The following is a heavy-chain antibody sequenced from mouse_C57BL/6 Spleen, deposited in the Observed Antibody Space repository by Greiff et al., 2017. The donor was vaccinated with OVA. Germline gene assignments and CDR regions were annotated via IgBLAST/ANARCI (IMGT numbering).Heavy chain of an antibody. CDR3: ARRDYEGAWFAY. Sequence: EVKLVESGPELVKPGASVKISCKASGYSFTGYYMNWVKQSPEKSLEWIGEINPSTGGTTYNQKFKAKATLTVDKSSSTAYMQLKSLTSEDSAVYYCARRDYEGAWFAYWGQGTLVTVSA. J-gene: IGHJ3*01. V-gene: IGHV1-42*01. CDR1: GYSFTGYY. D-gene: IGHD1-1*01. CDR2: INPSTGGT.